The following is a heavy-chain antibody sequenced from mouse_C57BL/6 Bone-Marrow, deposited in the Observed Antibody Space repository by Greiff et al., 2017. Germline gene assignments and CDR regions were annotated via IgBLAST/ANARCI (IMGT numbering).Heavy chain of an antibody. CDR1: GYSITSGYY. V-gene: IGHV3-6*01. J-gene: IGHJ2*01. CDR2: ISYDGSN. CDR3: ARNYGSSAYYFDY. D-gene: IGHD1-1*01. Sequence: VQLKESGPGLVKPSQSLSLTCSVTGYSITSGYYWNWIRQFPGNKLEWMGYISYDGSNNSNPSLKNRISITRDTAKNQFFLKLNSVTTEDTATYYCARNYGSSAYYFDYWGQGTTLTVSS.